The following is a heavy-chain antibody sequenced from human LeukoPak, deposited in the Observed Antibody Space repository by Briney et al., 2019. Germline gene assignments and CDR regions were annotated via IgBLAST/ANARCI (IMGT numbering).Heavy chain of an antibody. CDR2: IYYSGST. V-gene: IGHV4-59*11. CDR3: ARIVLDWYFDL. D-gene: IGHD6-6*01. Sequence: PSETLSLTCTVSGGSISSHYWSWIRQPPGKGLEWIGYIYYSGSTNYNPSLKSRVTISVDTSKNQFSLKLSSVTAADTAVYYCARIVLDWYFDLWGRGTLVTVSS. J-gene: IGHJ2*01. CDR1: GGSISSHY.